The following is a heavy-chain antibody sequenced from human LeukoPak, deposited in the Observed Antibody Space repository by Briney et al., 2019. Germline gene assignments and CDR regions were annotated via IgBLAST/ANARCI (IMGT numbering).Heavy chain of an antibody. D-gene: IGHD3-10*01. CDR2: ISYDGSNK. CDR3: AIGPDYGSGGS. J-gene: IGHJ4*02. Sequence: GGSLRLSCAASGFTFSSYGMHWVRQAPGKGLEWVAVISYDGSNKYYADSVKGRFTISRDNSKNTLYLQMNSLRAEDTAVYYCAIGPDYGSGGSWGQGTLVTVSS. CDR1: GFTFSSYG. V-gene: IGHV3-30*03.